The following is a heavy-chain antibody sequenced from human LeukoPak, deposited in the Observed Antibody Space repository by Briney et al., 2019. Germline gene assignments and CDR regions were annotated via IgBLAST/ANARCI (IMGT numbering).Heavy chain of an antibody. CDR1: GFTFSGSA. D-gene: IGHD3-22*01. CDR2: ISYDESNK. J-gene: IGHJ5*02. Sequence: GGSLRLSCAASGFTFSGSAMHWVRQAPGKGLEWVAVISYDESNKYYADSVKGRFNISRDNSKNTLYLQMNRLRAEDTAVYYCAKAQGDYYYDSSGYYDWFDPWGQGTLVTVSS. V-gene: IGHV3-30*04. CDR3: AKAQGDYYYDSSGYYDWFDP.